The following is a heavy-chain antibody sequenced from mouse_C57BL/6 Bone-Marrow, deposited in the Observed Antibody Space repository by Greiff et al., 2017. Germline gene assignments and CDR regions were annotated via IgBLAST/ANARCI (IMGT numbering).Heavy chain of an antibody. Sequence: QVQLKESGAELVRPGASVTLSCKASGYTFTDYEMHWVKQTPVHGLEWIGAIDPETGGTAYNQKFKGKAILTADKSSSTAYMELRSLTSEDSAVYYFFYDYDAMDYWGQGTSVTVSS. CDR2: IDPETGGT. D-gene: IGHD1-1*01. CDR3: FYDYDAMDY. V-gene: IGHV1-15*01. CDR1: GYTFTDYE. J-gene: IGHJ4*01.